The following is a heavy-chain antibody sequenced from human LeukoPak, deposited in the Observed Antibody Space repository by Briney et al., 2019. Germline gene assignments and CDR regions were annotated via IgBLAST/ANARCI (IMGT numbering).Heavy chain of an antibody. D-gene: IGHD2-15*01. CDR2: VSSTGFNT. Sequence: PGGSLRLSCAASGFPFSNYAMHWVRQSPGKGLEWVSTVSSTGFNTYYADSVKGRFTISRDGSKNTMYLQMNSLRAEDTAVYYCAKVPASRWFFDYWGQGTLVTVSS. CDR1: GFPFSNYA. CDR3: AKVPASRWFFDY. J-gene: IGHJ4*02. V-gene: IGHV3-23*01.